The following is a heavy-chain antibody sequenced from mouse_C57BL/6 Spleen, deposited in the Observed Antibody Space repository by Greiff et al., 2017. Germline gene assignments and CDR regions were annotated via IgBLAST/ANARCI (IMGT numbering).Heavy chain of an antibody. CDR1: GYTFTDYY. CDR3: ARSLTTVVGGYFDY. CDR2: INPYNGGT. D-gene: IGHD1-1*01. J-gene: IGHJ2*01. V-gene: IGHV1-19*01. Sequence: LVKPGASVKMSCKASGYTFTDYYMNWVKQSHGKSLEWIGVINPYNGGTSYNQKFKGKATLTVDKSSSTAYMELNSLTSEDSAVYYCARSLTTVVGGYFDYWGQGTTLTVSS.